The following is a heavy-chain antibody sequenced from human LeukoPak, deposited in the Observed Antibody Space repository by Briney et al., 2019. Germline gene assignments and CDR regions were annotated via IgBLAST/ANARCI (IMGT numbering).Heavy chain of an antibody. Sequence: GALRLSCAASGFTFSNAWMNWVRQAPGKGLEWVGRIKNNLDGGTTDYAAPVKGRFSISRDDSKNTLYLQMNSLKTEDTAVYYCWGGDSSGYDYWGQGTLVTVSS. CDR3: WGGDSSGYDY. D-gene: IGHD3-22*01. CDR2: IKNNLDGGTT. J-gene: IGHJ4*02. CDR1: GFTFSNAW. V-gene: IGHV3-15*07.